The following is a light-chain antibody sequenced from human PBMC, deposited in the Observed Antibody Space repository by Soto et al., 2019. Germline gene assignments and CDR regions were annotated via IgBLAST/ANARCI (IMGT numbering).Light chain of an antibody. V-gene: IGKV1-5*03. J-gene: IGKJ4*01. Sequence: DIQMTQSPSTLCASVGDRVTINCRASQSSSSWLAWYQQKPGKAPKLLIYKASSLESGVPSRFSGSGSRTEFTLTISSLQPDDFATYYCQQYNSYPLTFGGGTKVDIK. CDR1: QSSSSW. CDR3: QQYNSYPLT. CDR2: KAS.